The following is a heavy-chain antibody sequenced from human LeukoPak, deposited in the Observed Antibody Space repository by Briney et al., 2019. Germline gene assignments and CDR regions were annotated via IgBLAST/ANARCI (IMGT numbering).Heavy chain of an antibody. Sequence: GASVKVSCKASGYMFTGYYMQWVRQAPGQGLEWMGWINPNSGGTNYAQKFQGRVTMTRDTSISTAYMDLNRLRSDDTAVYYCARVVAVTGTPVYYMDVWGKETTVTVSS. J-gene: IGHJ6*03. V-gene: IGHV1-2*02. D-gene: IGHD6-19*01. CDR2: INPNSGGT. CDR3: ARVVAVTGTPVYYMDV. CDR1: GYMFTGYY.